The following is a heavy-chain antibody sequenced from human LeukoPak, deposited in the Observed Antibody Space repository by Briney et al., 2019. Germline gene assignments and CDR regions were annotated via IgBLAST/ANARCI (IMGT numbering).Heavy chain of an antibody. Sequence: SETLSLTCTVSGGSISPYFWSWIRQPPGKGLEWIGYIYYTGSTNYNPPLKSRVTISVDTSKNQFSLKLSSVTAAGTAVYYCVRQLYCTSTSCYRGNWFDPWGQGTLVTVSS. V-gene: IGHV4-59*08. J-gene: IGHJ5*02. CDR2: IYYTGST. CDR1: GGSISPYF. D-gene: IGHD2-2*01. CDR3: VRQLYCTSTSCYRGNWFDP.